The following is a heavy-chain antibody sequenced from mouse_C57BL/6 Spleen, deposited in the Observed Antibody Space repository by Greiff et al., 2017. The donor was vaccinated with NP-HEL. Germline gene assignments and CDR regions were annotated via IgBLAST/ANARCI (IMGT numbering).Heavy chain of an antibody. CDR3: ARSITTVVAHYYAMDY. J-gene: IGHJ4*01. Sequence: VQLQQPGAELVMPGASVKLSCKASGYTFTSYWMHWVKQRPGQGLEWIGEIDPSDSYTNYNQKFKGKSTLTVDKSSSTAYMQLSSLTSEDSAVYYCARSITTVVAHYYAMDYWGQGTSFTVSS. CDR1: GYTFTSYW. CDR2: IDPSDSYT. V-gene: IGHV1-69*01. D-gene: IGHD1-1*01.